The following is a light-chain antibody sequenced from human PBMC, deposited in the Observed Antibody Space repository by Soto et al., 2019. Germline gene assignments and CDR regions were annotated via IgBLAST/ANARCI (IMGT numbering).Light chain of an antibody. CDR3: QTWCTGIPGNWV. CDR2: LNSDGSH. V-gene: IGLV4-69*01. J-gene: IGLJ3*02. CDR1: SGHTTYA. Sequence: QSVLTQSPSASASLGASVNLTCTLSSGHTTYAIAWHQQQPEKGPRYLMKLNSDGSHSKGDGIPDRFSGSSSGAERYLTISGLQSEDEADYYCQTWCTGIPGNWVFGGGTKVTVL.